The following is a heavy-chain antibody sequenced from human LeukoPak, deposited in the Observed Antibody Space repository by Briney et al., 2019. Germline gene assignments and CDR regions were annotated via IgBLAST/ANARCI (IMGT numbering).Heavy chain of an antibody. Sequence: GSLRLSCAASGFTFSSYAMSWVRQAPGKGLEWVSAISGSGGSTYYADSVKGRFTISRDNSKNTLYLQMNSLRAEDTAVYYCARFRRTTHAFDIWGQGTMVTVSS. J-gene: IGHJ3*02. V-gene: IGHV3-23*01. D-gene: IGHD1-1*01. CDR1: GFTFSSYA. CDR2: ISGSGGST. CDR3: ARFRRTTHAFDI.